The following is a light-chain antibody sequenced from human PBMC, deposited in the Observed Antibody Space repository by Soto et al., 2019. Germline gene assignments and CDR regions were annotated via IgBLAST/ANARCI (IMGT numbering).Light chain of an antibody. V-gene: IGKV1-5*01. Sequence: DIQLNQSPSTLSASVGDRVTITCRASQGISSWLAWYQQKPGKAPKLPIYDASSLESGVPSRFSGSGSGTEFTLTISSLQPDDFATYYCQQYNSYPWTFGQGTKVDIK. CDR3: QQYNSYPWT. CDR1: QGISSW. J-gene: IGKJ1*01. CDR2: DAS.